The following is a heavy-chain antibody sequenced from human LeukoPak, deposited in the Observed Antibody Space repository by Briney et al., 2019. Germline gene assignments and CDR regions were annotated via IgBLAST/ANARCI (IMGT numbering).Heavy chain of an antibody. Sequence: KPSETLSLTCTVSGGSISSSSYYWSWIRQPPGKGLEWIGEINHSGSTNYNPSLKSRVTISVDTSKNQFSLKLSSVTAADTAVYYCARKGDSSGYYPTNFDYWGQGTLVTVSS. CDR3: ARKGDSSGYYPTNFDY. J-gene: IGHJ4*02. D-gene: IGHD3-22*01. CDR1: GGSISSSSYY. V-gene: IGHV4-39*07. CDR2: INHSGST.